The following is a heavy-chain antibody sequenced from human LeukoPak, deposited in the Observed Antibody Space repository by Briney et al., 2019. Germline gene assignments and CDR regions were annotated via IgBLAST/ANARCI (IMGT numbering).Heavy chain of an antibody. D-gene: IGHD6-13*01. J-gene: IGHJ6*02. CDR2: ISSSGSTI. Sequence: GGSLRLSCAASGFTFSDYYMSWIGQAPGKGLEWVSYISSSGSTIYYADSVKGRFTISRDNAKNSLYLQLNSLRAEDTAVYYCARAGQQLGGDYYYYGMDVWGQGTTVTVSS. CDR3: ARAGQQLGGDYYYYGMDV. V-gene: IGHV3-11*01. CDR1: GFTFSDYY.